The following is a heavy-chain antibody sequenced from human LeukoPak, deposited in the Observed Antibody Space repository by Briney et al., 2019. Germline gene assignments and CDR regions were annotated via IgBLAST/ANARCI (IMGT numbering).Heavy chain of an antibody. V-gene: IGHV1-18*01. Sequence: ASVKVSCKASGYTFTSYGISWVRQAPGQGLEWMGWISAYNGKTNYAQKLQGRVTMTTDTSTSTAYRELRSLRSDDTAVYYCARGKLHLLDFDYWGQGTLVTVSS. D-gene: IGHD1-7*01. J-gene: IGHJ4*02. CDR2: ISAYNGKT. CDR3: ARGKLHLLDFDY. CDR1: GYTFTSYG.